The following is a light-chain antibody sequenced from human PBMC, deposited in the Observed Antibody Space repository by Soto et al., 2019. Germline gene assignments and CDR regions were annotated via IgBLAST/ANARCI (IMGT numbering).Light chain of an antibody. CDR2: DAS. CDR3: QQYNSYPLT. V-gene: IGKV1-5*01. CDR1: QSISSW. Sequence: DIPMTQSPSTLSASVGARVTITCRASQSISSWLAWYQHKPGKAPKLLIYDASSLESGVPSRFSGSGSGTEFTLTISSLQPDDFATYYCQQYNSYPLTFGGGTKVDIK. J-gene: IGKJ4*01.